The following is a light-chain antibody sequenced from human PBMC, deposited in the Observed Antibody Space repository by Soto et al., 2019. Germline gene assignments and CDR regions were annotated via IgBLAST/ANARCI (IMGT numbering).Light chain of an antibody. CDR1: QSIRSW. V-gene: IGKV1-5*03. J-gene: IGKJ2*01. Sequence: DIQMTQSPSTLSASVGDRVTITCRASQSIRSWLAWYQQKPGKAPRLLIYKACSLESGVPSRFSGSGSGTEFTLTISSLQPDDFATYYCQQYNSYSTFGQGTKLEIK. CDR3: QQYNSYST. CDR2: KAC.